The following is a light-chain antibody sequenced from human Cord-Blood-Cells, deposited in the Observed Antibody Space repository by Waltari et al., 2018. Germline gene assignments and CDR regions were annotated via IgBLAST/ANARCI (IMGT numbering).Light chain of an antibody. J-gene: IGLJ1*01. V-gene: IGLV2-8*01. Sequence: QSALTQPPSASGSPGQSVTISCTGTSSDVGGYNYVSWYQQHPGKAPNLMIYEVIKRPSGVPARFSGSKSGNTASLTVSGLQAEDEADYYCSSYAGSNNYVFGTGTKVTVL. CDR2: EVI. CDR1: SSDVGGYNY. CDR3: SSYAGSNNYV.